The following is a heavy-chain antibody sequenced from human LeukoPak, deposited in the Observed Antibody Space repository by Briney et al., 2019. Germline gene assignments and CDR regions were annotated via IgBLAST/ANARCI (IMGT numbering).Heavy chain of an antibody. CDR3: ARARNQQLVRKRSYYYYMDV. D-gene: IGHD6-13*01. Sequence: SETLSLTCTVSGGSISSSSYYWGWIRQPPGKGLEWIGSIYYSGSTYYNPSLKSRVTISVDTSKNQSSLKLSSVTAADTAVYYCARARNQQLVRKRSYYYYMDVWGKGTTVTVSS. J-gene: IGHJ6*03. CDR1: GGSISSSSYY. V-gene: IGHV4-39*01. CDR2: IYYSGST.